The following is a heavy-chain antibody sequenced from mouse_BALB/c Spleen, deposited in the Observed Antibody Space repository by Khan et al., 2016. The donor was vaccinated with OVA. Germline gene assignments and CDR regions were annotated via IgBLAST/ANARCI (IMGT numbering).Heavy chain of an antibody. J-gene: IGHJ4*01. CDR2: ISTYYGDG. CDR1: GYTFTDYA. Sequence: QIQLVQSGAELVRPGVSVKISCKGSGYTFTDYAMHWVKQSHAESLEWIGVISTYYGDGSYNQKFKGKATMTVDKSSSTAYMELARLTSEDSAIYYCARNYFGTRNAMDYWGQGTSVTVSS. V-gene: IGHV1S137*01. CDR3: ARNYFGTRNAMDY. D-gene: IGHD1-1*01.